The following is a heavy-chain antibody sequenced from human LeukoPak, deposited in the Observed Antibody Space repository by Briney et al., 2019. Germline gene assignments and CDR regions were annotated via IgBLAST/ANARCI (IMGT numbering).Heavy chain of an antibody. CDR2: IRSKAYGGTT. Sequence: HAGGSLRLSCTASGFTFGDYAMSWFRQAPGKGLEWVGFIRSKAYGGTTEYAASVKGRFTISRDDSKSIAYLQMNSLKTEDTAVYYCTVGPIGERNWFDPWGQGTLVTVSS. CDR3: TVGPIGERNWFDP. D-gene: IGHD3-10*01. CDR1: GFTFGDYA. V-gene: IGHV3-49*03. J-gene: IGHJ5*02.